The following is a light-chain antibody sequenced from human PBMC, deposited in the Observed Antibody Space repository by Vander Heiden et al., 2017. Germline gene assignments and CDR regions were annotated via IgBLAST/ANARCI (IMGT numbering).Light chain of an antibody. CDR3: AAWDDSLSVV. CDR1: SSNIGSNY. Sequence: QSVLTQPPSASGTPGQRVTISCSGSSSNIGSNYVYWYQQLPGTGPKLLIYSNTQRPSGVPDRFSGSKSGTSASLAISGLRSEDEADYYCAAWDDSLSVVFGGGTKLTVL. CDR2: SNT. J-gene: IGLJ2*01. V-gene: IGLV1-47*02.